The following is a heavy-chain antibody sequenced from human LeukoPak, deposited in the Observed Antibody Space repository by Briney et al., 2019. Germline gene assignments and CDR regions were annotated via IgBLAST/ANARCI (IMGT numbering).Heavy chain of an antibody. Sequence: ASVQVSCKASGYTFTGYHMHWLRQAPGQGLEWMGWINPNIDGTHNAQKFQGRVTMTRDTSISTVYMELSRLRSDDTAVYYCAREILYGLVLGNFDYWGQGTLVTVSS. CDR1: GYTFTGYH. D-gene: IGHD6-19*01. J-gene: IGHJ4*02. CDR3: AREILYGLVLGNFDY. V-gene: IGHV1-2*02. CDR2: INPNIDGT.